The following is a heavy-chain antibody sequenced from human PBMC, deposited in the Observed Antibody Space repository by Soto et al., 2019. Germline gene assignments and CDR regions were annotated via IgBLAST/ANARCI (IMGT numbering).Heavy chain of an antibody. CDR2: IYYSGST. CDR3: ARVTVATKDVDY. J-gene: IGHJ4*02. CDR1: GGSISSGDYY. V-gene: IGHV4-30-4*01. D-gene: IGHD5-12*01. Sequence: QVQLQESGPGLVKPSQTLSLTCTVSGGSISSGDYYWSWIRQPPGKGLEWTGYIYYSGSTYYIPSLKSRVTISVDTSKNQFSMKLSSVTAADTAVYYCARVTVATKDVDYWGQGTLVTVSS.